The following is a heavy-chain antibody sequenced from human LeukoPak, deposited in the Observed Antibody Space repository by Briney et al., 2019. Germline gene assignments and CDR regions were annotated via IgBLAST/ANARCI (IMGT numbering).Heavy chain of an antibody. V-gene: IGHV3-23*01. CDR3: AKDPLPEFTSAGYFDY. Sequence: PGGSLRLSCAASGFTFSSYAMSWVRQAPGKGLEWVSAISGSGGSTYYADSVKGRFTISRDNSKNTLYLQMNSLRAEDTAVYYCAKDPLPEFTSAGYFDYWGQGTLVTVSS. J-gene: IGHJ4*02. CDR1: GFTFSSYA. CDR2: ISGSGGST.